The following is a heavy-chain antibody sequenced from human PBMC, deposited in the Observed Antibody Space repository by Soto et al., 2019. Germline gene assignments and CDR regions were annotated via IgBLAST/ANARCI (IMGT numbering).Heavy chain of an antibody. D-gene: IGHD2-15*01. J-gene: IGHJ5*02. CDR1: GYTFTGYY. V-gene: IGHV1-2*04. CDR3: AEGSGGGAAPLAP. CDR2: INPHTGVT. Sequence: QVQLVQSGAEVKTPGASVKVSCETSGYTFTGYYIHWVRQAPGQGLEWMGWINPHTGVTNYAQNFGGWVTIHGDTSISKVYREVPGLKSGHTAVYYCAEGSGGGAAPLAPWRQGTLVTVPS.